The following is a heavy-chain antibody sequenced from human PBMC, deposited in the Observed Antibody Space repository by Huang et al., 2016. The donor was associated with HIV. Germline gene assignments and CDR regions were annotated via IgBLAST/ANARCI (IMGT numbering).Heavy chain of an antibody. CDR1: GFTFSSYG. CDR3: AKGGSAAAVLDF. Sequence: QVQLVESGGGVVQPGRSLRISCAASGFTFSSYGMHWVRQAPGKGLEGVAVISDDAKTKYYADSVKGRFSISRDKSKTTVYLQLYSLRVEDTAVYYCAKGGSAAAVLDFWGQGTLVTVSS. D-gene: IGHD6-13*01. V-gene: IGHV3-30*18. CDR2: ISDDAKTK. J-gene: IGHJ4*02.